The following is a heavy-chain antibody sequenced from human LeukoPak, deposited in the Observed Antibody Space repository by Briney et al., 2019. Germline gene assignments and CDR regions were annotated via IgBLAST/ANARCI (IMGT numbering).Heavy chain of an antibody. J-gene: IGHJ6*02. V-gene: IGHV4-59*01. D-gene: IGHD3-3*01. CDR1: GGSISSYY. CDR2: IYYSGST. CDR3: ARTSIGGYYYGMDV. Sequence: SETLSLTFTVSGGSISSYYWSWIRQPPGKGLEWIGYIYYSGSTNYNPSLKSRVTISVDTSKNQFSLKLSSVTAADTAVYYCARTSIGGYYYGMDVWGQGTTVTVSS.